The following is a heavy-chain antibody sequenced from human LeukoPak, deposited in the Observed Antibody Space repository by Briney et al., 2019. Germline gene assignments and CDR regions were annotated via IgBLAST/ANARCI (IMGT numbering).Heavy chain of an antibody. CDR3: TTDRGRTELPLFAS. D-gene: IGHD1-26*01. CDR1: GFTFSSAW. J-gene: IGHJ5*01. V-gene: IGHV3-15*01. CDR2: IKSKTDGGTT. Sequence: GGSLRLSCVASGFTFSSAWMGWVRQAPGKGLEWVGRIKSKTDGGTTDYAAPVKVRFTISRDDSKTTLYLQMSSLKIEDTAVYYCTTDRGRTELPLFASWGQGTLVTVSS.